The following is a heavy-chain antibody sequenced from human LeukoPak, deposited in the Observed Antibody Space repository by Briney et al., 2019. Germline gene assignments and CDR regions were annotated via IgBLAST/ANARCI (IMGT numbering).Heavy chain of an antibody. D-gene: IGHD3-9*01. CDR1: GYTFTSYA. CDR2: INAGNGNT. Sequence: ASVTVSCKASGYTFTSYAMHWVRQAPGQRLEWMGWINAGNGNTNYSQNFQGRVTSTRDTSASTAYMELSSLRSEDTAVYYCASMVRAAGYDAFDIWGQGTMVTVSS. J-gene: IGHJ3*02. CDR3: ASMVRAAGYDAFDI. V-gene: IGHV1-3*01.